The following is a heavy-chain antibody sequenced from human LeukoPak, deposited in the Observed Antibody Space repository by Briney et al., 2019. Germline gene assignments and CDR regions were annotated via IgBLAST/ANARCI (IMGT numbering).Heavy chain of an antibody. CDR3: ARGGLAGSSWSWFDP. V-gene: IGHV4-34*01. CDR2: IERGGST. Sequence: SETLSLTCGVYGGSFSDYFWSWISQPPGKGPEWIGEIERGGSTVYSPTLESRVTMSLDTSKLQFSLRLTSVTAADTAVYFCARGGLAGSSWSWFDPWGQGTLVAVSS. CDR1: GGSFSDYF. J-gene: IGHJ5*02. D-gene: IGHD6-13*01.